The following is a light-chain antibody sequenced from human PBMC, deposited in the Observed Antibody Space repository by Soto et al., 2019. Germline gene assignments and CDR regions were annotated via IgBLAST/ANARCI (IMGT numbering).Light chain of an antibody. Sequence: DIQMTQSPSSLSASVGDRVTITCQASRDISVYLNWYQQKPGKPPKLLVYDASNLQTGVPSRFSGSGSGTHFTLTISSLQPEDFATYYCQQYDNLPPYTFGQGPKVEL. J-gene: IGKJ2*01. CDR3: QQYDNLPPYT. CDR1: RDISVY. V-gene: IGKV1-33*01. CDR2: DAS.